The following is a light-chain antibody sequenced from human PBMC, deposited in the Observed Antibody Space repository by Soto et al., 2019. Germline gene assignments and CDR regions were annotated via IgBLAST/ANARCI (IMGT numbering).Light chain of an antibody. J-gene: IGKJ4*01. CDR2: TSS. V-gene: IGKV3-11*01. Sequence: EIVLTQSPATLSLSPGERATLSCRASQSVNNYLAWYQQKPGQAPRLLIYTSSYRATGIPARFSGSGSGTDFTLTITSLEPEDFAVYYCQQRSDWTLTFGGGTKVEIK. CDR3: QQRSDWTLT. CDR1: QSVNNY.